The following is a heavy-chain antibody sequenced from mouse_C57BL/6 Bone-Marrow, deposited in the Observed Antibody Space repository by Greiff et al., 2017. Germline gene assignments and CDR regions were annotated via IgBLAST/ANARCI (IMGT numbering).Heavy chain of an antibody. J-gene: IGHJ2*01. CDR3: ARSLYFYGSSYGDVYY. Sequence: VQLQQSGAELARPGASVKLSCKASGYTFTSYGISWVKQRTGQGLEWIGEIYPRSGNTYYNEKFKGKATLTADKSSSTAYMQLRSLTSEDSAVFCCARSLYFYGSSYGDVYYWGQGTTLTVSS. V-gene: IGHV1-81*01. CDR1: GYTFTSYG. D-gene: IGHD1-1*01. CDR2: IYPRSGNT.